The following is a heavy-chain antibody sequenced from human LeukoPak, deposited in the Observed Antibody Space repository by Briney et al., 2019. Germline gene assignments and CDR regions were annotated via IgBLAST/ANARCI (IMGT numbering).Heavy chain of an antibody. CDR3: VKESAADATFHFDY. CDR2: MNPTGSQK. D-gene: IGHD6-13*01. CDR1: QFTFNGSW. J-gene: IGHJ4*02. V-gene: IGHV3-7*01. Sequence: GGSLRLSCADSQFTFNGSWMNWVRQAPGKGLEWVANMNPTGSQKRYVDSVRGRFTISRDSSENTLYLQMNSLRSEDTAVYYCVKESAADATFHFDYWGQGTLVTVSS.